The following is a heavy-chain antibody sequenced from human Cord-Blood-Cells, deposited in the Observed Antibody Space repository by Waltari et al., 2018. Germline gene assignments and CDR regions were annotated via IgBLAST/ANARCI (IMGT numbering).Heavy chain of an antibody. Sequence: QVQLQQWGAGLLKPSETLSLTCAVYGGSFSGYYWGWLRQPPGKGLEWIGEINHSGSTNYNPSLKRRVTISVDTSKNQFSLKLSSVTAADTAVYYCAVRMGDYWGQGTLVTVSS. CDR2: INHSGST. D-gene: IGHD2-15*01. V-gene: IGHV4-34*01. CDR3: AVRMGDY. J-gene: IGHJ4*02. CDR1: GGSFSGYY.